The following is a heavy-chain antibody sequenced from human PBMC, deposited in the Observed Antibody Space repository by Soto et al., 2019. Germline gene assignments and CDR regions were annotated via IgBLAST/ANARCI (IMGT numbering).Heavy chain of an antibody. V-gene: IGHV1-18*01. CDR1: GYTFSSYG. D-gene: IGHD2-15*01. Sequence: QVPLVQSGAEVKKPGASVKVSCKASGYTFSSYGISWVRQAPGQGLEWMGWISAYNGNTNYAQKLQGRVTMTTAPSTPTAYMELRSLRSDDTAVYYCARDDALEYCSGGSCYSFDSWGQGTLVTVSS. CDR3: ARDDALEYCSGGSCYSFDS. CDR2: ISAYNGNT. J-gene: IGHJ4*02.